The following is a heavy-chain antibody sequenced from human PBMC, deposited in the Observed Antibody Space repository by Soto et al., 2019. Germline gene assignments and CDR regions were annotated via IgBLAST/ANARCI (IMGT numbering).Heavy chain of an antibody. V-gene: IGHV3-33*01. CDR3: ARGGYSSLGPFDY. Sequence: QVQLVESGGGVVQPGRSLRLSCAASGFTFSSYGMHWVRQAPGKGLEWVAVIWYDGSNKYYADSVKGRFPISRDNSKNTLYLQMNSLRAEDTAVYYCARGGYSSLGPFDYWGQGTLVTVSS. CDR1: GFTFSSYG. J-gene: IGHJ4*02. D-gene: IGHD6-13*01. CDR2: IWYDGSNK.